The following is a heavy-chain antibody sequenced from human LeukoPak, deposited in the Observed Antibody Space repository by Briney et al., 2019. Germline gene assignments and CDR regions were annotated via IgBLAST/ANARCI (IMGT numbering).Heavy chain of an antibody. CDR2: IDSGGST. Sequence: GESLRLSCAASEFTVRSYHMSWVRQAPGKGLEWVSVIDSGGSTYYAESVKGRFTISRDNSKNTLLLQMDGLRAEDTAVYYCAKDQSGNCYSAIQHWGQGTLVTVSS. CDR1: EFTVRSYH. D-gene: IGHD2-15*01. V-gene: IGHV3-53*01. J-gene: IGHJ4*02. CDR3: AKDQSGNCYSAIQH.